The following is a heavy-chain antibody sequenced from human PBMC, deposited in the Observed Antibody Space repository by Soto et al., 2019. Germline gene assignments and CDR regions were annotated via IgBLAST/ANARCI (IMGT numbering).Heavy chain of an antibody. V-gene: IGHV4-30-4*01. Sequence: SETLSLTCTVSGGSISSGDYYWSWIRQPPGKGLEWIGYIYYSGSTYYNPSLKSRVTISVDTSKNQFSLKLSSVTAADTAVYYCARTTVIGGYYCYGMDVWGQGTTVTVSS. CDR3: ARTTVIGGYYCYGMDV. CDR1: GGSISSGDYY. J-gene: IGHJ6*02. D-gene: IGHD4-4*01. CDR2: IYYSGST.